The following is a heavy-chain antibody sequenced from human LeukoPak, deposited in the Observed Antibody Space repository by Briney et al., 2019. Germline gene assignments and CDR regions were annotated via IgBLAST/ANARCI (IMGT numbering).Heavy chain of an antibody. V-gene: IGHV4-31*03. CDR2: IYYSGST. CDR1: GGSISSGGYY. J-gene: IGHJ3*02. CDR3: ARVCPYGGNSEDAFDI. Sequence: SETLSLTCTVSGGSISSGGYYWRWIRQHPGKGLEWIGYIYYSGSTYYNPSLKSRVTISVDTSKNQFSLKLSSVTAADTAVYYCARVCPYGGNSEDAFDIWGQGTMVTVSS. D-gene: IGHD4-23*01.